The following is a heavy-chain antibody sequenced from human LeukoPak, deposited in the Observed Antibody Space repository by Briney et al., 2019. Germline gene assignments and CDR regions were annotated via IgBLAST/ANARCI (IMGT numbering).Heavy chain of an antibody. Sequence: SETLSLTCTVSGGSISSSSYYWGWIRQPPGKGLEWIGSIYYSGSTYYNPSLKSRVTISVDTSKNQFSLKPSSVTAADTAVYFCARHPSPGSSGWSGAFDIWGQGTMVTVSS. CDR2: IYYSGST. V-gene: IGHV4-39*01. CDR1: GGSISSSSYY. J-gene: IGHJ3*02. CDR3: ARHPSPGSSGWSGAFDI. D-gene: IGHD6-19*01.